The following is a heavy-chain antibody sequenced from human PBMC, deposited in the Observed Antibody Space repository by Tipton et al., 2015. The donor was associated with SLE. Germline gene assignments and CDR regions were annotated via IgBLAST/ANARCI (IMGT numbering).Heavy chain of an antibody. Sequence: TLSLTCAVYGGSFSGYYWSWIRQPPGKGLEWIGYIYDSGSTNYNPSLKSRVTISVDTSKNQFSLKLNSVTAADTAVYFCAGFMTTLTFDIWGQGTMVTVSS. CDR3: AGFMTTLTFDI. V-gene: IGHV4-34*01. J-gene: IGHJ3*02. D-gene: IGHD4-17*01. CDR1: GGSFSGYY. CDR2: IYDSGST.